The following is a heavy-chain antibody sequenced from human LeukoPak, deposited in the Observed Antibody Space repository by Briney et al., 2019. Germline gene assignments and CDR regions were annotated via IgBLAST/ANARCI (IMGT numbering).Heavy chain of an antibody. CDR2: INPNRGGT. Sequence: ASVKVSCKASGYTFAGYYIHWVRQAPGQGLEWMGWINPNRGGTNYAQKFQGRVTMTRDTSISTAYMELSRLTSDDTAVYYCARVVPDIVSTNGFDYWGQGTLVTVSS. V-gene: IGHV1-2*02. CDR1: GYTFAGYY. CDR3: ARVVPDIVSTNGFDY. J-gene: IGHJ4*02. D-gene: IGHD5/OR15-5a*01.